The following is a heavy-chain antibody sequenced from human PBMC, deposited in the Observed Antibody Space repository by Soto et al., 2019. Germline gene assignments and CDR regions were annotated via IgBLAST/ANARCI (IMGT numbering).Heavy chain of an antibody. J-gene: IGHJ3*02. CDR2: ISGSGGST. CDR1: GFPFSSYA. V-gene: IGHV3-23*01. Sequence: GGSLSLSCAASGFPFSSYAMSWVRQAPGKGLEWVSAISGSGGSTYYADSVKGRFTISRDNSKNTLYLQMNSLRAEDTAVYYCAKSRDIVVVVAANDAFDIWGQGTMVTVSS. D-gene: IGHD2-15*01. CDR3: AKSRDIVVVVAANDAFDI.